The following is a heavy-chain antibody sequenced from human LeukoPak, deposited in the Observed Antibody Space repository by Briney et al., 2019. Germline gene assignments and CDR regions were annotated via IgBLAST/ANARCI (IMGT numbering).Heavy chain of an antibody. J-gene: IGHJ4*02. V-gene: IGHV1-69*13. CDR1: GGTFSSYA. D-gene: IGHD1-26*01. Sequence: ASVKVSCKASGGTFSSYAFSWVRQAPGQGLEWMGGIIPILGTANYAQKFQGRVTITADESTSTAFMELSSLRSEDTAVYYCARGVRNSGSYYVDYWGQGTLVTVSS. CDR3: ARGVRNSGSYYVDY. CDR2: IIPILGTA.